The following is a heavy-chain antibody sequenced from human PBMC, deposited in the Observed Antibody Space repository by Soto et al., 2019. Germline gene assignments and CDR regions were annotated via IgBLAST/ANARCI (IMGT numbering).Heavy chain of an antibody. CDR2: TYYRSKWYN. D-gene: IGHD3-3*01. CDR3: ASVVANYDFWSGYFLGNWFDP. V-gene: IGHV6-1*01. CDR1: GDSVSSNSAA. J-gene: IGHJ5*02. Sequence: QVQLQQSGPGLVKPSQTLSLTCAISGDSVSSNSAAWNWIRQSPSRGLEWLGRTYYRSKWYNDYAVSVKSRIPLNPDTSKNQFSLQLNSVTPEDTAVYYCASVVANYDFWSGYFLGNWFDPWGQGTLVTVSS.